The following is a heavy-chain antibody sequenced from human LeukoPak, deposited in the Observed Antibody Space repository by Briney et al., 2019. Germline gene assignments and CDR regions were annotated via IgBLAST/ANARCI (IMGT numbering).Heavy chain of an antibody. D-gene: IGHD3-9*01. V-gene: IGHV4-39*01. CDR3: VDDSTGYYYFDY. CDR2: IYYSGST. J-gene: IGHJ4*02. CDR1: GDSVRRRSYY. Sequence: SETLSLTCSVSGDSVRRRSYYWGWIRQPPGKGLEWIGSIYYSGSTYYNPSLKSRVTISIDTSKSQLSLNLTSVTAADTAVYFCVDDSTGYYYFDYWGQGTLVTVSS.